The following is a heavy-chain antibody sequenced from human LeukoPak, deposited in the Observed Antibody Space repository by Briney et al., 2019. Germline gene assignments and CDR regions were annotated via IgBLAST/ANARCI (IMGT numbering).Heavy chain of an antibody. CDR1: GGSISSSGYY. CDR3: ARADYYYDSSVNWFDP. D-gene: IGHD3-22*01. Sequence: SETLSLTCTVSGGSISSSGYYWGWIRQPPGKGLEWIGEINHSGSTNYNPSLKSRVTISVDTSKNQFSLKLSSVTAADTAVYYCARADYYYDSSVNWFDPWGQGTLVTVSS. CDR2: INHSGST. V-gene: IGHV4-39*07. J-gene: IGHJ5*02.